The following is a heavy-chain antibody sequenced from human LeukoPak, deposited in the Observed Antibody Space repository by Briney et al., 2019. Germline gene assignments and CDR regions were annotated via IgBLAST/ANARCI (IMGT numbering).Heavy chain of an antibody. V-gene: IGHV3-15*01. J-gene: IGHJ4*02. CDR1: GLPFSKAW. D-gene: IGHD3-3*01. Sequence: SRGSLRLSCAPSGLPFSKAWMSWARHAPAKALEWVRRIKSKTDGGTTDYAAPVKGRFTISRDDSQNTLYLQMNSLKTEDTAVYYCTTDLHHRVVTEQIDYWGQGTLVTVSS. CDR2: IKSKTDGGTT. CDR3: TTDLHHRVVTEQIDY.